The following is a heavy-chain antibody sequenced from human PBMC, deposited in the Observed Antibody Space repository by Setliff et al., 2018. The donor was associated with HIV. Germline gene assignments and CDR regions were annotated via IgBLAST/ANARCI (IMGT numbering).Heavy chain of an antibody. J-gene: IGHJ6*03. CDR2: INPSGGST. V-gene: IGHV1-46*01. Sequence: ASVKVSCKASGYTFTGYSIHWVRQAPGQGLEWLGWINPSGGSTSYAQKFQGRVTMTRDTSTSTVYMELSSLRSEDTAVYYCARNPRIAVAGSDYYYYMDVWGKGTTVTVSS. D-gene: IGHD6-19*01. CDR1: GYTFTGYS. CDR3: ARNPRIAVAGSDYYYYMDV.